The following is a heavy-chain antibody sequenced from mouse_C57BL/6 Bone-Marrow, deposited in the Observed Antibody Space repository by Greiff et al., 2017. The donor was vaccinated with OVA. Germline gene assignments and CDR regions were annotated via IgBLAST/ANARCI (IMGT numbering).Heavy chain of an antibody. CDR3: GRVGDYYDVDY. CDR1: GFTFSDYG. CDR2: ISNLAYSI. Sequence: EVKLVESGGGLVQPGGSLKLSCAASGFTFSDYGMAWVRQAPRKGPEWVAFISNLAYSIYYADTVTGRFTISRGNDKNTLYVEMSSLRSEDTAMYYCGRVGDYYDVDYWGQGTTVTVSS. J-gene: IGHJ4*01. V-gene: IGHV5-15*01.